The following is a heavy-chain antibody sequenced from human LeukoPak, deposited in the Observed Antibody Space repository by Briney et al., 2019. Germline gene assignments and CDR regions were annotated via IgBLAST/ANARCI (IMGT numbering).Heavy chain of an antibody. CDR1: GFTFSSYA. J-gene: IGHJ4*02. D-gene: IGHD1-26*01. Sequence: GRSLRLSCVTSGFTFSSYAMHWVRQAPGKGLEWVAVISYDGIYKYYADSLKGRFTISRDSSGSTLYLQMNSLRIEDTAVYYCVKASSGSYWGGYFDSWGQGALVTVSS. V-gene: IGHV3-30*18. CDR3: VKASSGSYWGGYFDS. CDR2: ISYDGIYK.